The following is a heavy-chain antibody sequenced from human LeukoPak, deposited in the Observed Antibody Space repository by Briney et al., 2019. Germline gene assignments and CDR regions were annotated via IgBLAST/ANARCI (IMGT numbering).Heavy chain of an antibody. J-gene: IGHJ3*02. CDR3: ARPDHLYYDSSGYYYPCAFDI. D-gene: IGHD3-22*01. CDR1: GGSFSGYY. CDR2: INHSGST. V-gene: IGHV4-34*01. Sequence: PSETLSLTCAVYGGSFSGYYWSWIRQPPGKGLEWIGEINHSGSTNYNPSLKSRVTISVDTSKNQFSLKLSSVTAADTAVYYCARPDHLYYDSSGYYYPCAFDIWGQGTMVTVSS.